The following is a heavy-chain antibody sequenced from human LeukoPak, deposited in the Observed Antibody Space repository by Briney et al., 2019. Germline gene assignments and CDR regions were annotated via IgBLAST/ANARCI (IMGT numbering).Heavy chain of an antibody. CDR3: ARSYFDNSNWGDALDI. CDR2: IKQDGSET. J-gene: IGHJ3*02. V-gene: IGHV3-7*01. D-gene: IGHD7-27*01. CDR1: GFTFSDYW. Sequence: GGSLRLSCAASGFTFSDYWMTWVRQAPGKGLEWVANIKQDGSETFYVDSVKGRFTISRDNARNTLYLQMNSLRADDTAVFYCARSYFDNSNWGDALDIWGQGTLVTVSS.